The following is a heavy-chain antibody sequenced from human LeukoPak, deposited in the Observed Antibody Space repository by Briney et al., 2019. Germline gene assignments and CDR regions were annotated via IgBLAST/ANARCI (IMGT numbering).Heavy chain of an antibody. J-gene: IGHJ4*02. CDR1: GGSISSSSYY. V-gene: IGHV4-39*01. D-gene: IGHD5-18*01. CDR2: IYYSGST. CDR3: ARRQDTAMGSFDY. Sequence: ASETLSLTCTVSGGSISSSSYYWGWIRQPPGKGLEWIGSIYYSGSTYYNPSLKSRVTISVDTSKNQFSLKLSSVTAADTAVYYCARRQDTAMGSFDYWGQGTLVTVSS.